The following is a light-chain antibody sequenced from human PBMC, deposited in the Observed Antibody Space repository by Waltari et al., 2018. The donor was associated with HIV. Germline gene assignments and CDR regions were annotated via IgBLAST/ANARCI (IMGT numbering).Light chain of an antibody. V-gene: IGLV3-21*04. Sequence: SYVLTQPTSVSVAPGQTARITCGGNNIGIKSLHWYQQKPGQAPVLVIYYDSDRPSGIPERFSGSNSGNTATLTISRVEAGDEADYYCQVWDSSSDHWVFGGGTKLTVL. CDR3: QVWDSSSDHWV. CDR2: YDS. J-gene: IGLJ3*02. CDR1: NIGIKS.